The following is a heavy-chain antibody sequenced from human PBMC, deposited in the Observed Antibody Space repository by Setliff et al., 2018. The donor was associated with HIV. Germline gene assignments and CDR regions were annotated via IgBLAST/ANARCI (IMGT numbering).Heavy chain of an antibody. J-gene: IGHJ6*03. Sequence: SETLSLTCTVSGGSISSGGYYWSWIRQPPGKGLEWIGYIYYSGSTNYNASLQSRVTISVDTSKNQFSLKLSSVTAADTAVYYCARGLRSSTYYYYYYMDVWGKGTTVTV. CDR1: GGSISSGGYY. D-gene: IGHD6-6*01. V-gene: IGHV4-61*08. CDR2: IYYSGST. CDR3: ARGLRSSTYYYYYYMDV.